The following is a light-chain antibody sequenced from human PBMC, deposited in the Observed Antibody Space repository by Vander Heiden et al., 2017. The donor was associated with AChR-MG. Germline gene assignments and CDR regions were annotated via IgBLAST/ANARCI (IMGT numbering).Light chain of an antibody. CDR2: DVS. V-gene: IGLV2-14*01. J-gene: IGLJ3*02. CDR1: SSDVGGYNY. Sequence: QSALTQPVSVSGSPGQSITISCTGTSSDVGGYNYVPWYQQHPGKAPKLMIYDVSKRPSGVSNRFSGSKSGNTASLTISGLQAEDEADDYCSSYTSSSTLVFGGGTKLTVL. CDR3: SSYTSSSTLV.